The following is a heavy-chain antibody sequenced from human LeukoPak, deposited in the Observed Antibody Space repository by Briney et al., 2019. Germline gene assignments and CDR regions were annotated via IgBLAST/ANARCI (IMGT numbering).Heavy chain of an antibody. J-gene: IGHJ4*02. Sequence: ASVKVSCKASGYTFTGYYMHWVRQAPGQGLEWMGWINPNSGGTNYVQKFQGRVTMTRDTSISTAYMELSRLRSDDTAVYYCARDLVEFGQWLGDYFDYWGQRTLVTVSS. V-gene: IGHV1-2*02. D-gene: IGHD6-19*01. CDR2: INPNSGGT. CDR1: GYTFTGYY. CDR3: ARDLVEFGQWLGDYFDY.